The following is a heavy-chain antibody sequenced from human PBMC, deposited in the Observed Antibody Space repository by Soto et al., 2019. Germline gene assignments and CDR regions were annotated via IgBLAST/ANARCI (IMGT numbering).Heavy chain of an antibody. J-gene: IGHJ3*02. CDR2: ISWDGGST. CDR3: AKDLCSSSSGSAFDI. CDR1: GFTFDDYT. V-gene: IGHV3-43*01. D-gene: IGHD6-6*01. Sequence: GGSLRLSCAASGFTFDDYTMHWVRQAPGKGLEWVSLISWDGGSTYYADSVKGRFTISRDNSKNSLYLQMNSLRTEDTALYYCAKDLCSSSSGSAFDIWGQGTMVTVSS.